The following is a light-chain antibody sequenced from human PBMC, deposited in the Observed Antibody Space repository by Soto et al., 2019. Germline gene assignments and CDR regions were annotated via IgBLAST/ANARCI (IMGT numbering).Light chain of an antibody. Sequence: DIQMTQSPSTLSASVGDRVTITCRASESISNFLAWYQQKPGKAPNLLIYKASSLESGVPSRFSGSGSGTEFTLTISSLQPDDFATYYCQQYNSYLWTFGQGTKVDIK. CDR3: QQYNSYLWT. CDR2: KAS. CDR1: ESISNF. J-gene: IGKJ1*01. V-gene: IGKV1-5*03.